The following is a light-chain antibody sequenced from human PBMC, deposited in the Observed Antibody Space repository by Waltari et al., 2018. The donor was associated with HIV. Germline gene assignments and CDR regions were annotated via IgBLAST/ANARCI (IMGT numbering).Light chain of an antibody. J-gene: IGLJ2*01. CDR3: CSNAGSHVV. CDR1: SSDLGRYNY. CDR2: DVN. V-gene: IGLV2-11*01. Sequence: QSALTQPRSVSGSPGQSVTISCTGISSDLGRYNYVSWYQQDPAKAPKLMLFDVNKRPSGVPARFSGSKSGNTASLTSSGLQAEDEADYYCCSNAGSHVVFGGGTKVTVL.